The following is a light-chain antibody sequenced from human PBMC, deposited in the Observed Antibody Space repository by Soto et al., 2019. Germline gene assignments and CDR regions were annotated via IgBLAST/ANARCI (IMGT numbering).Light chain of an antibody. J-gene: IGLJ1*01. V-gene: IGLV1-44*01. CDR3: ATWDASLNGYV. Sequence: QSVLTQPPSASGTPGHRVTISCSGSSSNIGSNTVNWYQQLPRTAPKLLIYSNGQRPSGVPDRFSASKSGTSASLAISGIHSADEADYYCATWDASLNGYVFGTGTKVTVL. CDR2: SNG. CDR1: SSNIGSNT.